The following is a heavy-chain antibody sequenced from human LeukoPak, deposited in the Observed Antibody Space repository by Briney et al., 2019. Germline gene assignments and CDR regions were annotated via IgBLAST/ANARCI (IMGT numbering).Heavy chain of an antibody. CDR2: LNSDGITT. CDR1: GFSFSNYW. V-gene: IGHV3-74*01. Sequence: SGGSLRLSCAASGFSFSNYWMHWVRQAPGKGLVWVSRLNSDGITTTYADSVKGRFTISRDNAKNTLYLQMNSLTGEDTAVYYCARGSGYSVLDYWGQGTLVTVSS. D-gene: IGHD3-3*01. J-gene: IGHJ4*02. CDR3: ARGSGYSVLDY.